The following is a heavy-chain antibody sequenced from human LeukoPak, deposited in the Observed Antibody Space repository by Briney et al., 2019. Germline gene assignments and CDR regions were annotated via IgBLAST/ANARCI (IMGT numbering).Heavy chain of an antibody. Sequence: GGSLRLSCAASGFTFSSYAMSWVRQAPGKGLEWVSDISGSGGSTYYADSVKGRFTISRDNSKNMLYLQMNSLRAEDTAVYYCARGDSSSFGYWGQGTLVTVSS. CDR1: GFTFSSYA. J-gene: IGHJ4*02. CDR2: ISGSGGST. V-gene: IGHV3-23*01. D-gene: IGHD6-6*01. CDR3: ARGDSSSFGY.